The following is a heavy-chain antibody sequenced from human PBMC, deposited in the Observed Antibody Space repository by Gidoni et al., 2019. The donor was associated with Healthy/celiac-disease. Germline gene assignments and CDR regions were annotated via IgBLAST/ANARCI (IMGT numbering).Heavy chain of an antibody. D-gene: IGHD6-6*01. V-gene: IGHV1-46*03. CDR2: NPSGGST. Sequence: NPSGGSTSYAQKFQGRVTMTRDTSTSTVYMELSSLRSEDTAVYYCARAGAARPFDYWGQGTLVTVSS. CDR3: ARAGAARPFDY. J-gene: IGHJ4*02.